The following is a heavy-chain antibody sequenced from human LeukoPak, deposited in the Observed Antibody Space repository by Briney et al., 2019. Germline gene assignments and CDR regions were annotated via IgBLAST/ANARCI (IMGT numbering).Heavy chain of an antibody. Sequence: ASVKVSCKASGYTFTSYDINWVRQATGQGLEWMGWMNPNSGNTGYAQKFQGRVTMTEDTSTDTAYMELSSLRSEDTAVYYCATLCSGGSCYSFDWFDPWGQGTLVTVSS. V-gene: IGHV1-8*01. CDR2: MNPNSGNT. CDR3: ATLCSGGSCYSFDWFDP. J-gene: IGHJ5*02. D-gene: IGHD2-15*01. CDR1: GYTFTSYD.